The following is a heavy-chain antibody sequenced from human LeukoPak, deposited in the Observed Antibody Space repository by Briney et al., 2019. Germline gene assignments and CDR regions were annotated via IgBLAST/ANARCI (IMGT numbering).Heavy chain of an antibody. Sequence: ASVKVSCRASGYTFTGHYMNWVRQSPGQGLEWMGWINPNSGGANYAQKCQGRVTITRDTSISTAYMELSSLRSDDTAVYYCARVEYHYDSSGYYDYWGQGTLVTVSS. J-gene: IGHJ4*02. V-gene: IGHV1-2*02. CDR2: INPNSGGA. CDR1: GYTFTGHY. CDR3: ARVEYHYDSSGYYDY. D-gene: IGHD3-22*01.